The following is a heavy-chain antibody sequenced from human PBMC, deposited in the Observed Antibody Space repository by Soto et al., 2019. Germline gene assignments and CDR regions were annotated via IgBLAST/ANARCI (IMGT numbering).Heavy chain of an antibody. CDR1: GGSISSSSYY. V-gene: IGHV4-39*01. Sequence: QLQLQESGPGLVKPSETLSLTCTVSGGSISSSSYYWGWIRQPPGKGLEWIGSIYYSGSTYYNPSLKSRVTISVDTSKNQFSLKLSSVTAADTAVYYCARLWITGYCSGGSCTPFDPWGQGTLVTVSS. CDR3: ARLWITGYCSGGSCTPFDP. J-gene: IGHJ5*02. D-gene: IGHD2-15*01. CDR2: IYYSGST.